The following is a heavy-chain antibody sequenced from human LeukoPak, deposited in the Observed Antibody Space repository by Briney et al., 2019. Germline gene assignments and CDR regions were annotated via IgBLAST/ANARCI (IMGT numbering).Heavy chain of an antibody. CDR2: VTPIFGTP. CDR1: GGTFSSST. V-gene: IGHV1-69*01. D-gene: IGHD2-21*02. J-gene: IGHJ4*02. CDR3: ARGWLAETTVVTPYNY. Sequence: SVKVSCKASGGTFSSSTISWVRQAPGQGLEWMGGVTPIFGTPNYAQKFQGRVTITAVESMSTAYMELSSLRSEDTAVYYCARGWLAETTVVTPYNYWGQGTLVTVSS.